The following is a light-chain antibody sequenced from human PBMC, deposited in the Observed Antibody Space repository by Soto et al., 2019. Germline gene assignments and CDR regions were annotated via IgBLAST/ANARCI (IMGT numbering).Light chain of an antibody. CDR1: SSDGGGYNY. CDR2: DVS. J-gene: IGLJ1*01. CDR3: ISYTSPGV. V-gene: IGLV2-14*01. Sequence: QSVLTQPASVSGSPGQSITISCTGTSSDGGGYNYVSWYQQHPGKAPKLMIYDVSNRPSGVSNRFSGSKSGNTASLTISGLLADDEADYYCISYTSPGVFGTGTKVTV.